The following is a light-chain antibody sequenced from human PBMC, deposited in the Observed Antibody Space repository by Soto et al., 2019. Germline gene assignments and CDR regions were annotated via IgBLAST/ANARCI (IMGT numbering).Light chain of an antibody. CDR3: HQRQSWPRT. CDR2: GAS. CDR1: QSVSSN. V-gene: IGKV3-15*01. Sequence: EIVMTHSPATLSVSPGGRSTLSCRASQSVSSNLAWYQQKPGQAPRLLIYGASTRATGIPARFSAWGSETDLTLTISDVEPEDFEVYYCHQRQSWPRTFGHGTQVDIK. J-gene: IGKJ1*01.